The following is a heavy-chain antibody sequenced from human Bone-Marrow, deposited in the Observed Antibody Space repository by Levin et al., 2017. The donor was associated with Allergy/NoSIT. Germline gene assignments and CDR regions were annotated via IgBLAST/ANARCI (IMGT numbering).Heavy chain of an antibody. J-gene: IGHJ4*02. CDR3: ARDRGAVAGDYFDY. CDR1: GFILGDYY. V-gene: IGHV3-11*01. D-gene: IGHD6-19*01. Sequence: GESLKISCATSGFILGDYYMSWLRQVPGEGLEWLSYISSSGNSMHYADSVKGRFTISRDNAKNSLYLQTNSLRAEDTAVYYCARDRGAVAGDYFDYWGQGTLVTVSS. CDR2: ISSSGNSM.